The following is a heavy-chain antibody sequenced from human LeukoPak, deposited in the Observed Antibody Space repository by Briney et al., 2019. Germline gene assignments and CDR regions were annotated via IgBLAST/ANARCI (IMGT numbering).Heavy chain of an antibody. CDR2: ISGSGGST. V-gene: IGHV3-23*01. J-gene: IGHJ4*02. CDR3: AKGYTSDSTMIVVDATPFDY. D-gene: IGHD3-22*01. Sequence: GGSLRLSXAASGFTFSSYAMSWIRQAPGKGLEWVSAISGSGGSTYYADSVKGRFTISRDNSKNTLYLQMNSLRAEDTAVYYCAKGYTSDSTMIVVDATPFDYWGQGTLVTVSS. CDR1: GFTFSSYA.